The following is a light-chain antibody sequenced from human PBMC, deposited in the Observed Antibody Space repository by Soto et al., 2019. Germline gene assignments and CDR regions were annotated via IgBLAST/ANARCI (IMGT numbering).Light chain of an antibody. V-gene: IGKV3-20*01. J-gene: IGKJ4*01. CDR1: QSVSSTY. CDR3: QQYECSPTT. CDR2: GAS. Sequence: EIVLTQSPGTLSLSPGERATLSCRASQSVSSTYFAWYQQKPGQAPRLLIYGASSRATGIPDRFSGSGSGTDFTLTISRLEPEDFAVYYGQQYECSPTTFGGGTKVEFK.